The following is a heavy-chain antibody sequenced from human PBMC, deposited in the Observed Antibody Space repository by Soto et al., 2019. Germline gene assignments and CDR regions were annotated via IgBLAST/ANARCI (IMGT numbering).Heavy chain of an antibody. CDR3: AATKDIVVVPAARGGMDV. J-gene: IGHJ6*02. V-gene: IGHV3-72*01. D-gene: IGHD2-2*01. CDR2: TRNKANSYTT. CDR1: GSTFSDHY. Sequence: TGGSLRLSCAASGSTFSDHYMDWVRQAPGKGLEWVGRTRNKANSYTTEYAASVKGRFTISRDDSKNSLYLQMNSLKTEDTAVNYCAATKDIVVVPAARGGMDVWGQGTTVTVSS.